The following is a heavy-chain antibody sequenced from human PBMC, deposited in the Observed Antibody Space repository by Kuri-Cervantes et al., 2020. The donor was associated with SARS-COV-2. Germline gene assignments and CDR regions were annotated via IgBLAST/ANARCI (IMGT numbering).Heavy chain of an antibody. CDR2: IIPIFGTA. J-gene: IGHJ5*02. D-gene: IGHD2-2*01. CDR1: GGTVSNYA. Sequence: SVKVSCRASGGTVSNYAISWVRQAPGQGLEWMGGIIPIFGTANYAQRFQGRVTITADESTSTAYMELSSLRSEDTAVYYCARDPYCSSTSCYERYWFDPWGQGTPVTVSS. CDR3: ARDPYCSSTSCYERYWFDP. V-gene: IGHV1-69*13.